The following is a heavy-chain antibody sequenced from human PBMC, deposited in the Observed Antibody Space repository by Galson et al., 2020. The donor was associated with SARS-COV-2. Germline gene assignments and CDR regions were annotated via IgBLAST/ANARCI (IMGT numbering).Heavy chain of an antibody. CDR1: GFTISGSW. J-gene: IGHJ4*02. CDR2: IKPDGSGQ. Sequence: GGSLRLSCAASGFTISGSWMSWVRQAPGKGLEWVANIKPDGSGQSYLDSVKGRFTISRDNAKNSLFLQMNTLRAEDTAVYYCARHFNWAFDSGGQGTLVAVAS. D-gene: IGHD1-1*01. CDR3: ARHFNWAFDS. V-gene: IGHV3-7*01.